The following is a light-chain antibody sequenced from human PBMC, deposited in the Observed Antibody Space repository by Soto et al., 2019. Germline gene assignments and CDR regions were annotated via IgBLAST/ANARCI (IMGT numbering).Light chain of an antibody. CDR2: KAS. CDR1: QSISSY. J-gene: IGKJ1*01. Sequence: DIQMTPSASTLSASVGDRVTIPCLASQSISSYLNWYQQKPGKAPKLLIYKASTLKSGVPSRFSGSGSGTEFTLTISSLQPDDFATYYCQHYNSYSEAFGQGTKVDIK. CDR3: QHYNSYSEA. V-gene: IGKV1-5*03.